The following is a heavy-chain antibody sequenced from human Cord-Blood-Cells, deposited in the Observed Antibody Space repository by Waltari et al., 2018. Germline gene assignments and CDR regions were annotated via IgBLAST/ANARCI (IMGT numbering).Heavy chain of an antibody. CDR2: IRYDGSNK. V-gene: IGHV3-30*02. CDR1: GLTFSSSG. CDR3: AKDSGQQLDY. Sequence: QVQLVESGGGVVQPGGSLRLSCAASGLTFSSSGMYWVRQAPGKGLEWVAFIRYDGSNKYYADSVKGRFTISRDNSKNTLYLQMNSLRAEDTAVYYCAKDSGQQLDYWGQGTLVTVSS. J-gene: IGHJ4*02. D-gene: IGHD6-13*01.